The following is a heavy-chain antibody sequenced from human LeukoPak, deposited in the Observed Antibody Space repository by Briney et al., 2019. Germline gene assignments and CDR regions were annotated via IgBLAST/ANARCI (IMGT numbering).Heavy chain of an antibody. CDR3: ARSYYGSGSHAGY. Sequence: ASVKVSCKASGYTFTSYDINWVRQATGQGLEWMGWMNPNSGNTGYAQKFQGRATMTRNTSISTAYMELSSLRSEDTAVYYCARSYYGSGSHAGYWGQGTLVTVSS. CDR2: MNPNSGNT. D-gene: IGHD3-10*01. V-gene: IGHV1-8*01. CDR1: GYTFTSYD. J-gene: IGHJ4*02.